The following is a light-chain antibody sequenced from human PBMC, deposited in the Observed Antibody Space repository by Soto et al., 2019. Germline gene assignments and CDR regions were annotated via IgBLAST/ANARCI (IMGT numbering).Light chain of an antibody. V-gene: IGKV1-6*01. Sequence: AIQMTQSPSSLSASVGDRVTITCRASQGIRNDLGWYQQKPGKAPKLLLYAASSLQSGDPSRFSGSGSGTDVTLTNSSLQPEDFATYYCLQDYNYPRLTFGGGTKVEIK. CDR1: QGIRND. CDR3: LQDYNYPRLT. CDR2: AAS. J-gene: IGKJ4*01.